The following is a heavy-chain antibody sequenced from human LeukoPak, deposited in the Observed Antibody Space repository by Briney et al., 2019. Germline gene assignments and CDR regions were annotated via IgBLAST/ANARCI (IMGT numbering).Heavy chain of an antibody. CDR1: GASITRYY. CDR2: LYTNGTV. D-gene: IGHD3-22*01. CDR3: ARLLGSSGYAGDWYFDL. V-gene: IGHV4-4*07. Sequence: SETLSLTCSVSGASITRYYWTWIRQPVGKGLEWFGRLYTNGTVNYNPSLRSRVTMSRDTSRNQFSLKLTSVTAADTTVYYCARLLGSSGYAGDWYFDLWGPGALVTVSS. J-gene: IGHJ2*01.